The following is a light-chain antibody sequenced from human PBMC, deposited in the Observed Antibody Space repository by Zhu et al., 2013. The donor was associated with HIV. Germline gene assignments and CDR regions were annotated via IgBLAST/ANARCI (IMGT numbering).Light chain of an antibody. CDR2: WAS. V-gene: IGKV4-1*01. Sequence: DIVMTQSPDSLAVSLGERATINCKSSRSVLYNSNNNNYLAWYQQKPGQPPKLLIYWASTRESGVPDRFSGSGSGTDFTLTISSLQAEDVAVYYCQQYFTTPRTFGQGTKVEIK. CDR3: QQYFTTPRT. CDR1: RSVLYNSNNNNY. J-gene: IGKJ1*01.